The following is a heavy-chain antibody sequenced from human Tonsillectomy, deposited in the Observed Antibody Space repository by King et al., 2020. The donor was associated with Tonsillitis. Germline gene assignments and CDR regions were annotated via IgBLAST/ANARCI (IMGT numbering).Heavy chain of an antibody. V-gene: IGHV3-9*01. Sequence: VQLVESGGGLVQPGRSLRLSCAASGFTFDDYAMHWVRRPPGGGREGVSTITWHGVNIDYADSVKGRFTLSRDKAKNSLFLQMNSLRAEDTAFYYFAKDMGSSPAGGAFDIWGPGTLVTVSS. CDR3: AKDMGSSPAGGAFDI. D-gene: IGHD6-13*01. J-gene: IGHJ3*02. CDR2: ITWHGVNI. CDR1: GFTFDDYA.